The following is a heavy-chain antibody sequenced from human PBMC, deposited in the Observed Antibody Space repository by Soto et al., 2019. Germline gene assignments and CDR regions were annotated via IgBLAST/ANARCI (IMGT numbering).Heavy chain of an antibody. CDR2: INPSGGST. D-gene: IGHD6-13*01. CDR1: GYTFTSYY. Sequence: GASVKVSCKASGYTFTSYYMHWVRQAPGQGLEWMGIINPSGGSTSYAQKFQGRVTMTRDTSTSTVYMELSSLRSEDTAVYYCARVKSRAGPMSSSLSQNWFDPWGQGTLVTVSS. V-gene: IGHV1-46*01. J-gene: IGHJ5*02. CDR3: ARVKSRAGPMSSSLSQNWFDP.